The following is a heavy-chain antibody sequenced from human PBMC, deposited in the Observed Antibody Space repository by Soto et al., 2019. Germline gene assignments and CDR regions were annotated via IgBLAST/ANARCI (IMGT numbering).Heavy chain of an antibody. J-gene: IGHJ4*01. Sequence: PGGSLRLSCEASGFTCSNYAMSWVRQAPGKGLEWVSGISGSGRDTYYTDSVTGRLTISRDNARNTLFLQMNSLRAEDAASYYCAKERLAEVGTCLEFWGQGILGTVSS. D-gene: IGHD6-13*01. CDR3: AKERLAEVGTCLEF. V-gene: IGHV3-23*01. CDR2: ISGSGRDT. CDR1: GFTCSNYA.